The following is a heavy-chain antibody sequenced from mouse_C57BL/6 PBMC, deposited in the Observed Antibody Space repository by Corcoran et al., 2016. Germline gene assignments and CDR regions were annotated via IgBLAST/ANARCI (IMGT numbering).Heavy chain of an antibody. V-gene: IGHV9-3*01. Sequence: QIQLVQSGPELKKPGETVKISCKASGYTFTTYGMSWVKQAPGKGLKWMGWINTYSGVPTYADDFKGRFAFSLETSASTAYLQINNLKNEDTATYFCAREWLLFMDYWGQGTSVTVSS. D-gene: IGHD2-3*01. CDR2: INTYSGVP. CDR3: AREWLLFMDY. J-gene: IGHJ4*01. CDR1: GYTFTTYG.